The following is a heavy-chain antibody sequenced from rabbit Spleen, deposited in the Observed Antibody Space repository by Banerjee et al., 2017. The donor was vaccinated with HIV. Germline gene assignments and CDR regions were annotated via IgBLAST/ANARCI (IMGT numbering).Heavy chain of an antibody. CDR2: IDAGGSGDT. V-gene: IGHV1S45*01. CDR3: ARETSSGWGIVSFYFNL. D-gene: IGHD4-1*01. Sequence: QEQLEESGGDLVKPEGSLTLTCTASGFDFSSSYWICWVRQAPGKGLEWIACIDAGGSGDTYYASWAKGRFTISKTSSTTVTLQMTSLTAADTATYFCARETSSGWGIVSFYFNLWGPGTLVTVS. J-gene: IGHJ4*01. CDR1: GFDFSSSYW.